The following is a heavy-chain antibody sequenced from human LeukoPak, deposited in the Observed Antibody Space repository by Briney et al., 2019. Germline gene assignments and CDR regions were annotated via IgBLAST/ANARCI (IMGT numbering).Heavy chain of an antibody. CDR2: IYYSGST. D-gene: IGHD3-10*01. CDR1: GGSISSGGHY. CDR3: ARERAYGSGNSVDY. Sequence: SQTLSLTCTVSGGSISSGGHYWSWIRQHPGKGLEWIGYIYYSGSTYYNPSLKSRVTILVDTSKNQFSLKLSSATAADTAVYYCARERAYGSGNSVDYWGQGTLVTVSS. J-gene: IGHJ4*02. V-gene: IGHV4-31*03.